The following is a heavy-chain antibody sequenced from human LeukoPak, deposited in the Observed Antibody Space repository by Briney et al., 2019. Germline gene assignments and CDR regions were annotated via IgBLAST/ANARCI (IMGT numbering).Heavy chain of an antibody. CDR1: GFTFSCYW. CDR3: ARTATPMAYFDY. V-gene: IGHV3-7*03. D-gene: IGHD3-10*01. J-gene: IGHJ4*02. Sequence: GGSLRLSCAASGFTFSCYWMSWVRQAPGKGLEWVANINQDGSEKYYVDSVKGRFTISRDNANSSLYLQMNSLRAEDTAVYYCARTATPMAYFDYWGQGTLVTVSS. CDR2: INQDGSEK.